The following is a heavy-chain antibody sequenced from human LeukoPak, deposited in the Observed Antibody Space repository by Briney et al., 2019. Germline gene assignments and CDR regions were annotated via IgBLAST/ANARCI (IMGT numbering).Heavy chain of an antibody. CDR3: ARPHHCSSTSCYIGGDATIDP. V-gene: IGHV1-2*02. J-gene: IGHJ5*02. CDR1: GYTFTGYY. CDR2: INPHSGGT. D-gene: IGHD2-2*02. Sequence: GASVTVSCKASGYTFTGYYMRWVRQAPGQGLEWMGWINPHSGGTNYAQKFQGRATMTRETSISTAYMELSRLRSDDTAVYYCARPHHCSSTSCYIGGDATIDPWGQGTLVTVSS.